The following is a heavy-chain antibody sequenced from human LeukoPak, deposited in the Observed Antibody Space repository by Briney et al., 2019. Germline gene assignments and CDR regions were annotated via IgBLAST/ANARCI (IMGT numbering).Heavy chain of an antibody. CDR3: ARHIPFDC. J-gene: IGHJ4*02. CDR1: GFTFYIYA. D-gene: IGHD2-21*01. V-gene: IGHV3-48*01. Sequence: QAGGSLRLSCAASGFTFYIYAMSWVRQAPGKGLEWVSYISTSGGTIYYADSVKGRFTISRDNAKNSLYLQMDSLRAEDTAVYYCARHIPFDCWGQGTLVTVSP. CDR2: ISTSGGTI.